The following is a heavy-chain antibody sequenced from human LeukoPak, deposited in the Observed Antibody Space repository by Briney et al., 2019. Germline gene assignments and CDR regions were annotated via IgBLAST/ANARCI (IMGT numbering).Heavy chain of an antibody. J-gene: IGHJ6*02. CDR3: ARENSYYYGMDV. CDR1: GGTFGNYA. V-gene: IGHV1-18*01. CDR2: ISAYNGNT. Sequence: ASVKVSCKASGGTFGNYAVSWVRQAPGQGLEWMGWISAYNGNTNYAQKLQGRVTMTTDTSTSTAYMELRSLGSDDTAVYYCARENSYYYGMDVWGQGTTVTVSS.